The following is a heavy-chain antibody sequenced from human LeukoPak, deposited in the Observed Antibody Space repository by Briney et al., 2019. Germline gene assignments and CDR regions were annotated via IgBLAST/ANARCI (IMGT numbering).Heavy chain of an antibody. D-gene: IGHD1-26*01. V-gene: IGHV4-59*08. J-gene: IGHJ5*02. CDR2: IYYSGST. Sequence: SETLSLTCTVSGGSISSYYWSWIRQPPGKGLEWIGYIYYSGSTNYNPSLKSRVTISVDTSKNQFSLKLGSVTAADTAVYYCARQDRQWELLGWFDPWGQGTLVTVSS. CDR1: GGSISSYY. CDR3: ARQDRQWELLGWFDP.